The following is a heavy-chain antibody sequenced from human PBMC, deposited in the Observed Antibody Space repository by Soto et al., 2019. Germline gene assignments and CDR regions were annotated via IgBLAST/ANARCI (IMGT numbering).Heavy chain of an antibody. CDR3: LWGSSEFDY. J-gene: IGHJ4*02. V-gene: IGHV1-18*01. D-gene: IGHD3-16*01. CDR1: GYSFTTYG. Sequence: QAQLVQSGAEVKKPGSSVKVSCKASGYSFTTYGISWVRQAPGQGLEWMGWISAYTGNTKYAPKLQGRVTMTTDTSTTTAYMELRSLRSDDTAVYYCLWGSSEFDYWGQGTLVTVSS. CDR2: ISAYTGNT.